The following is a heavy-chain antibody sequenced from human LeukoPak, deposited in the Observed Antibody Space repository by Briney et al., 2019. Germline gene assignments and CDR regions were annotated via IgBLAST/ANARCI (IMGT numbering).Heavy chain of an antibody. V-gene: IGHV1-69*04. J-gene: IGHJ5*02. Sequence: SVKVSCKASGGTFSSYAISWVRQAPGQGLEWMGRIIPIFGIANYAQKFQGRVTITADKSTSTAYMELSSLRSEDTAVYYCASPSGDYGQGGEWFGPWGQGTLVTVSS. CDR2: IIPIFGIA. CDR3: ASPSGDYGQGGEWFGP. D-gene: IGHD4-17*01. CDR1: GGTFSSYA.